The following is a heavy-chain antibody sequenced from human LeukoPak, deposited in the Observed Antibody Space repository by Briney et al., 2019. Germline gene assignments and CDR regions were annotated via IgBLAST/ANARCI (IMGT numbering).Heavy chain of an antibody. D-gene: IGHD5-24*01. Sequence: PGGSLRLSCAASGFPLSSYSMNWVRQAPGKGLEWVSFISSSSNYIYYADSVKGRFTISRDNAKNSLYLQMNSLRAEDTAVYYCARVTTIESDYWGQGTLVTVSS. V-gene: IGHV3-21*01. CDR1: GFPLSSYS. CDR3: ARVTTIESDY. J-gene: IGHJ4*02. CDR2: ISSSSNYI.